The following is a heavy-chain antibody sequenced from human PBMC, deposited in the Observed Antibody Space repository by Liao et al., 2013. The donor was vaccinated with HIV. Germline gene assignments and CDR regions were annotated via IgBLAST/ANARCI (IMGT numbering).Heavy chain of an antibody. D-gene: IGHD3-22*01. J-gene: IGHJ5*02. CDR3: ARYYSDSSGYPMNWFDP. Sequence: QVQLQESGPGLVKPSETLSLTCLVSGDSISSHYWSWVRQPAGKGLEWIGRIYSSGSTDCNPSLKRRVTISIDTSKNQFSLKLSSVTAADTAVYYCARYYSDSSGYPMNWFDPWGQGTLVIVSS. CDR1: GDSISSHY. V-gene: IGHV4-4*07. CDR2: IYSSGST.